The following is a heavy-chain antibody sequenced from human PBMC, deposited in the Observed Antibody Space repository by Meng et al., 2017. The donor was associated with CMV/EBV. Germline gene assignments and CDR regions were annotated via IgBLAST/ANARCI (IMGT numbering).Heavy chain of an antibody. CDR2: IRYDGSNK. CDR3: AKVEGYCSSTSCAIDAFDI. D-gene: IGHD2-2*01. CDR1: GFTFSSYC. Sequence: GESLKISCAASGFTFSSYCMHWVRQAPGKGLEWVAFIRYDGSNKYHADSVKGRFTISRDNYKNTLYLQMNSLRAKDTAMYYCAKVEGYCSSTSCAIDAFDIWGQGTMVTVSS. V-gene: IGHV3-30*02. J-gene: IGHJ3*02.